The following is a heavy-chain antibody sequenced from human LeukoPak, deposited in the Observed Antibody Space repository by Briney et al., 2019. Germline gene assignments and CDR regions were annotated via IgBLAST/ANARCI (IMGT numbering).Heavy chain of an antibody. Sequence: GGSLRLSCAASGFTVSSNYMSWVRQAPGKGLEWVSVIYSGGSTYYADSVKGRFTISRDNSKNTLYLQMNSLRVEDTAVFYCARGFGEPAALTDYWGQGTLVTVSS. CDR3: ARGFGEPAALTDY. CDR1: GFTVSSNY. V-gene: IGHV3-53*05. CDR2: IYSGGST. D-gene: IGHD3-10*01. J-gene: IGHJ4*02.